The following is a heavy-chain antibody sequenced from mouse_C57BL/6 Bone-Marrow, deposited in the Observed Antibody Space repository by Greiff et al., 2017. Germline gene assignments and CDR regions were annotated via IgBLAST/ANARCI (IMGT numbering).Heavy chain of an antibody. Sequence: VQLQQSGAELVKPGASVKVSCKASGYTFTSYWMHWVKQRPGQGLEWIGRIHPSDSDTNYNQKFKGKAPLTVDKASSTAYMQISNLTSEDSAVYYCATSSSSQDYFDYWGQGTTLTVSA. V-gene: IGHV1-74*01. CDR3: ATSSSSQDYFDY. CDR1: GYTFTSYW. CDR2: IHPSDSDT. J-gene: IGHJ2*01.